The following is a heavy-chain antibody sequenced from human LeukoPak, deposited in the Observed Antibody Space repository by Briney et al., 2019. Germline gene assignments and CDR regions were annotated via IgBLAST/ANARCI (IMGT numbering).Heavy chain of an antibody. D-gene: IGHD3-9*01. CDR3: ARTPQGDNYFDY. J-gene: IGHJ4*02. Sequence: SETLSLTCAVYGGSFSGYYWSWIRQPPGKGLEWIGEINHSGSTNYNPSLKSRVTISVDTSNNQLSLMMTSVTAADTTVFYCARTPQGDNYFDYWGQGHLVIVSS. V-gene: IGHV4-34*01. CDR2: INHSGST. CDR1: GGSFSGYY.